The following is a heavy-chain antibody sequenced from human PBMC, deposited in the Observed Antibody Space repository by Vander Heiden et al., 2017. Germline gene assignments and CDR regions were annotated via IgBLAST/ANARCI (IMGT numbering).Heavy chain of an antibody. D-gene: IGHD3-10*01. J-gene: IGHJ4*02. V-gene: IGHV3-23*01. CDR2: ISGNGRIT. Sequence: EMQLLESGGGLVKPGGARRLSCSASGVTLANYPRTWVRQAPGKGLGWVSAISGNGRITYYADSVKGRFTISRDNSKGTFYLQMNSLRAEDTAVYYCAKSPYDSGSYYFDNWGQGTLVTVSS. CDR1: GVTLANYP. CDR3: AKSPYDSGSYYFDN.